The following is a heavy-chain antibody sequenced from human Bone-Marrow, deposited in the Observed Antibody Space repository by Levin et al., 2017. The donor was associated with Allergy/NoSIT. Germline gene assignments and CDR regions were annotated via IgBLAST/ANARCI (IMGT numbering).Heavy chain of an antibody. CDR3: AKDISPSI. CDR1: GFTFSNYG. D-gene: IGHD3-3*02. Sequence: LSLTCAASGFTFSNYGMHWVRQAPGKGLEWVAVISRDGSDKYYADSVKGRFTISRDNSKCTLDLQMNSLRAEDTAVYYCAKDISPSIWGQGTLVTVSS. V-gene: IGHV3-30*18. CDR2: ISRDGSDK. J-gene: IGHJ4*02.